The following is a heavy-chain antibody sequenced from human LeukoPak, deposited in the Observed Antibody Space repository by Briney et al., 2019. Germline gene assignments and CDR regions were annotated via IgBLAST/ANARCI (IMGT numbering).Heavy chain of an antibody. D-gene: IGHD3-16*01. CDR3: ARHYGP. CDR1: GGSFSGYY. V-gene: IGHV4-34*01. J-gene: IGHJ4*02. CDR2: INHSGST. Sequence: SETRSLTCAVYGGSFSGYYWSWIRQPPGKGLEWIGEINHSGSTNYNPSLKSRVTISVDTSKNQFSLKLNSVTATDTAVYYCARHYGPWGQGTLVTVSS.